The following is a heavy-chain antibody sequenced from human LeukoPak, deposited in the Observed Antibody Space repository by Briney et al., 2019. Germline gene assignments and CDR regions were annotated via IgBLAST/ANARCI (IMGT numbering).Heavy chain of an antibody. V-gene: IGHV3-23*01. Sequence: PGGSLRLSWVASGFTFNNYAMHWVRQAPGKGLEWVSTINGNGAATYYADSFKGRFLISRDDSKSTVYLRMNKLRVEDSGLYYCANGLAASGNFLLRDYYYFIDVWGKGTTVIVS. CDR2: INGNGAAT. D-gene: IGHD1-26*01. CDR1: GFTFNNYA. J-gene: IGHJ6*03. CDR3: ANGLAASGNFLLRDYYYFIDV.